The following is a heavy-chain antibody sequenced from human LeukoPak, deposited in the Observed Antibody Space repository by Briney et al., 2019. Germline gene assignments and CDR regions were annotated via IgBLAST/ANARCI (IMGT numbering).Heavy chain of an antibody. CDR3: ARDVSGVIPVTGNDY. V-gene: IGHV1-2*02. J-gene: IGHJ4*02. D-gene: IGHD3-10*01. Sequence: ASVKVSCKASGHTFTGYYMHWVRQAPGQGLEWMGWINPNSGGTNYAQKFQGRVTMTRDTSISTAYMGLSRLRSDDTAVYYCARDVSGVIPVTGNDYWGQGTLVTVSS. CDR2: INPNSGGT. CDR1: GHTFTGYY.